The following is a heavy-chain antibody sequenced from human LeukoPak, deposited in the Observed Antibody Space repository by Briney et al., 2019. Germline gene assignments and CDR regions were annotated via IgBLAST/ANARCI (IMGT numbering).Heavy chain of an antibody. J-gene: IGHJ4*02. Sequence: PSETLSLTCTVSGGSISSYYWSWIRQPPGKGLEWIGEINHSGSTNYNPSLKSRVTISVDTSKNQFSLKLSSVTAADTAVYYCARLAVAGHFDYWGQGTLVTVSS. CDR1: GGSISSYY. CDR2: INHSGST. CDR3: ARLAVAGHFDY. D-gene: IGHD6-19*01. V-gene: IGHV4-34*01.